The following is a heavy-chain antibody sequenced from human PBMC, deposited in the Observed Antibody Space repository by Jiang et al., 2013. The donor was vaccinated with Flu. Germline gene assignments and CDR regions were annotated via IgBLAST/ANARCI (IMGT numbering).Heavy chain of an antibody. CDR3: ARDPLPERSGGSDSSY. V-gene: IGHV4-39*07. D-gene: IGHD2-15*01. J-gene: IGHJ4*02. CDR2: IYYSGST. Sequence: KPSETLSLTCTVSGGSISNGNYYWGWIRQPPGKGLEWIGSIYYSGSTYYNPSLKSRVTISVDTSKNQFSLKLSSVTAADTAVYYCARDPLPERSGGSDSSYWGQGTLVTVSS. CDR1: GGSISNGNYY.